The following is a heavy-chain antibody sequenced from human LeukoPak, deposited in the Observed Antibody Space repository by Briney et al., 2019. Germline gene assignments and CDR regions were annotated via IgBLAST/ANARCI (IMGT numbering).Heavy chain of an antibody. V-gene: IGHV3-74*01. CDR1: GFTFSTYC. CDR2: INTDGSSK. J-gene: IGHJ3*02. Sequence: GGSLRLSCAASGFTFSTYCMHWVRQAPGKGLVWVSRINTDGSSKNYADSVKGRFTISRDNAQNTLFLQMNSLRAEDTAVYYCARGPVAFDIWGQGTMVTVSS. CDR3: ARGPVAFDI.